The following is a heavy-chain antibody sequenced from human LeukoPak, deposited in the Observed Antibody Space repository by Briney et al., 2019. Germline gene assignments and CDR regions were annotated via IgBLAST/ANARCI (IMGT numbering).Heavy chain of an antibody. CDR3: AKAHCSGGSCYFDY. J-gene: IGHJ4*02. V-gene: IGHV3-23*01. D-gene: IGHD2-15*01. CDR2: ISGSGGST. CDR1: GFTFSSYA. Sequence: GGSLRLSCAASGFTFSSYAMSWVRQAPGKGLEWVSAISGSGGSTYYADSVKGRFTISRDNAKNSLYLQMNSLRAEDTALYYCAKAHCSGGSCYFDYWGQGTLVTVSS.